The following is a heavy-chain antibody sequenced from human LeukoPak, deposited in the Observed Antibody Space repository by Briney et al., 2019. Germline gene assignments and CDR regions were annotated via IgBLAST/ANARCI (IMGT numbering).Heavy chain of an antibody. V-gene: IGHV3-20*04. J-gene: IGHJ4*02. CDR3: ARDLLPTGMATATTSAPDRVDY. CDR1: GFTFDDYG. Sequence: GGSLRLSCAASGFTFDDYGMSWVRQAPGKGLEWVSGINWNGGSTGYADSVKGRFTISRDNAKNSLYLQMNSLRAEDTALYYCARDLLPTGMATATTSAPDRVDYWGQGTLVTVSS. D-gene: IGHD4-17*01. CDR2: INWNGGST.